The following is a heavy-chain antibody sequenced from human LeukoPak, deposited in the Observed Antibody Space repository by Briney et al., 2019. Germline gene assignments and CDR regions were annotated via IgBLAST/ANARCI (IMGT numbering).Heavy chain of an antibody. CDR2: ISGSGGST. J-gene: IGHJ3*02. CDR1: GFTFRGYA. Sequence: PGGSLRLSCAASGFTFRGYAMNWVRQAPGKGLEWVSVISGSGGSTYYADSVKGRFTISRDNSKNTLYLQMNSLRAEDTAVYYCSLSGDNDAFDIWGQGTKVTVSS. D-gene: IGHD3-10*01. V-gene: IGHV3-23*01. CDR3: SLSGDNDAFDI.